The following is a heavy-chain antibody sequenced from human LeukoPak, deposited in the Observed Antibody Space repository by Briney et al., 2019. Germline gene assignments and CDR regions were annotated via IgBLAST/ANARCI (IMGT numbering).Heavy chain of an antibody. D-gene: IGHD6-13*01. Sequence: GGSLRLSCAASGFTFSSYAMSWVRQAPGKGLEWVSSISSSSSYIYYADSVKGRFTISRDNAKNSLYLQMNSLRAEDTAVYYCARDLGSSWPDAFDIWGQGTMVTVSS. J-gene: IGHJ3*02. CDR2: ISSSSSYI. V-gene: IGHV3-21*01. CDR3: ARDLGSSWPDAFDI. CDR1: GFTFSSYA.